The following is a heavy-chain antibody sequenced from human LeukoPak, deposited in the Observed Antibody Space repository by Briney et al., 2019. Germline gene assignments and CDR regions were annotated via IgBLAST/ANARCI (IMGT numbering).Heavy chain of an antibody. J-gene: IGHJ4*02. CDR3: AGDPLYDSNGYYEYYFDY. V-gene: IGHV3-30-3*01. CDR1: GFTFSSYA. CDR2: ISYDGSNK. D-gene: IGHD3-22*01. Sequence: GGSLRLSCAASGFTFSSYAMHWVRQAPGKGLEWVAVISYDGSNKYYADSVKGRFTISRDNSKNTLYLQMNSLRAEDTSVYYCAGDPLYDSNGYYEYYFDYWGQGTLVTVSS.